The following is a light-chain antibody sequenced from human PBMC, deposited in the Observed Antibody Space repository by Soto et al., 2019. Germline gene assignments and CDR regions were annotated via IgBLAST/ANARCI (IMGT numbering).Light chain of an antibody. CDR1: QTISHY. CDR3: EQSSSTRWT. V-gene: IGKV1-39*01. CDR2: GAS. J-gene: IGKJ1*01. Sequence: DIQMTQSPSSLSASVGDRVTITCRTSQTISHYLNWYQQKPGKAPKLLIYGASSLHSGVPSRFSGSGSGTDFTLSISSLQAEDFATYYCEQSSSTRWTFGQGTKVEIK.